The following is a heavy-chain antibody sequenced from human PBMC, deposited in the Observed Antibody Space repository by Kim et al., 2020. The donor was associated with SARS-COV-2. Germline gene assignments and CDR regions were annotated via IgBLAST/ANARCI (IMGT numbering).Heavy chain of an antibody. D-gene: IGHD3-3*01. CDR3: ARGDSSFWSGHSGDWFDP. J-gene: IGHJ5*02. Sequence: KMRVTISVDTSKNQFSLKLRSVTAADTAVYYCARGDSSFWSGHSGDWFDPWGQGTLVTVSS. V-gene: IGHV4-31*02.